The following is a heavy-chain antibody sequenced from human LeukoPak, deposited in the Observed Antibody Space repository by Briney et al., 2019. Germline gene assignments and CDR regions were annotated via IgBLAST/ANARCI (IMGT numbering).Heavy chain of an antibody. CDR2: IYPGDSDT. V-gene: IGHV5-51*01. CDR1: GYSFTSYW. Sequence: GESLKISCKGSGYSFTSYWIGWVRQMPGKGLEWMGIIYPGDSDTRYSPSFQGQVTISADKSISTAYLQWSSLKASDTAMYYCARQLYSSSRSVNYMDVWGKGTTVTVSS. CDR3: ARQLYSSSRSVNYMDV. D-gene: IGHD6-13*01. J-gene: IGHJ6*03.